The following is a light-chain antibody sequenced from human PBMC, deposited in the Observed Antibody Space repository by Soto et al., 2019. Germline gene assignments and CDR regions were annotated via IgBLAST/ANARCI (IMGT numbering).Light chain of an antibody. Sequence: SYELTQPPSVSVAPGQTARMTCGGNNIGSKSVHWYQQKPGQAPVLVVYDDIDRPSGIPERFSGSNSGNTATLTISRVEAGDEAVYYCPLWDSSSDHVVFGGGTKVTVL. CDR3: PLWDSSSDHVV. CDR2: DDI. CDR1: NIGSKS. J-gene: IGLJ3*02. V-gene: IGLV3-21*02.